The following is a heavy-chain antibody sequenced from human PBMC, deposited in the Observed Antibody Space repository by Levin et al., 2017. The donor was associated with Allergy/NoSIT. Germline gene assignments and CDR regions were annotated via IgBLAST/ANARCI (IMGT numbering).Heavy chain of an antibody. V-gene: IGHV3-30*18. J-gene: IGHJ4*02. CDR2: ISYDGSNK. CDR3: AKDRYCSGGTCSGDFDY. CDR1: GFTFSSYG. Sequence: QRGESLKISCAASGFTFSSYGMHWVRQAPGKGLEWVAVISYDGSNKKYADSVKGRFTISRDNSKNTLYLQLNSLTAEDTAVYYCAKDRYCSGGTCSGDFDYWGQGTLVTVSS. D-gene: IGHD2-15*01.